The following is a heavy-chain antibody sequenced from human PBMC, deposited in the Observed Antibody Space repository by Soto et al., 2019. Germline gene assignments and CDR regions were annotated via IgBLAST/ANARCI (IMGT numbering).Heavy chain of an antibody. J-gene: IGHJ4*02. CDR2: IKQDGSEK. CDR3: AGTYDSSGYYYGYYFDY. D-gene: IGHD3-22*01. CDR1: GFTFSSYW. Sequence: PGGSLRLSCAASGFTFSSYWMSWVRQAPGKGLEWVANIKQDGSEKYYVDSVKGRFTISRDNAKNSLYLQMNSLRAEDTAVYYCAGTYDSSGYYYGYYFDYWGQGTLVTVTS. V-gene: IGHV3-7*03.